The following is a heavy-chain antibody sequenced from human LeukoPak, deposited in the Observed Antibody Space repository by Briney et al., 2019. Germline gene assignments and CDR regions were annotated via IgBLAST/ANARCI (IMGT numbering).Heavy chain of an antibody. V-gene: IGHV3-30*03. CDR2: ISYDGSNK. CDR3: ASPSSDNSAFDY. J-gene: IGHJ4*02. Sequence: GGSLRLSCAASGFTFSSYGMHWVRQAPGKGLEWVAVISYDGSNKYYADSVKGRFTISRDNSKNTLYLQMNSLRAEDTAVYYCASPSSDNSAFDYWGQGTLVTVSS. D-gene: IGHD5-24*01. CDR1: GFTFSSYG.